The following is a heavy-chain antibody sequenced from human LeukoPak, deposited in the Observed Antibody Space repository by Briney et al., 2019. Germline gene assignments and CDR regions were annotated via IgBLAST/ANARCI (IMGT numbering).Heavy chain of an antibody. V-gene: IGHV4-59*08. CDR1: GGSISSYY. D-gene: IGHD3-10*01. CDR2: IYYSGST. CDR3: ARIGPSMVHFDY. Sequence: SETLSLTCTVSGGSISSYYWSWIRQPPGKGLEWIGYIYYSGSTNYNPSLKSRVTISVDTSKNQFSLKLSSVTAADTAVYYCARIGPSMVHFDYWGQGTLVTVSS. J-gene: IGHJ4*02.